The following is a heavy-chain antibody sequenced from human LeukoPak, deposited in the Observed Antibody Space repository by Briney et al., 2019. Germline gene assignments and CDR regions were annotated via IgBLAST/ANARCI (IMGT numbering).Heavy chain of an antibody. Sequence: PSETLSLTCTVSGDSIRISWWAWIRQPPGKELEWIGRIYTSGSTNYNPSLRSRVTISVDTSKNQFSLKLSSVTAADTAVYYCARGGYDFWSGQHMDVWGKGTTVTVSS. CDR3: ARGGYDFWSGQHMDV. J-gene: IGHJ6*03. CDR2: IYTSGST. V-gene: IGHV4-4*07. CDR1: GDSIRISW. D-gene: IGHD3-3*01.